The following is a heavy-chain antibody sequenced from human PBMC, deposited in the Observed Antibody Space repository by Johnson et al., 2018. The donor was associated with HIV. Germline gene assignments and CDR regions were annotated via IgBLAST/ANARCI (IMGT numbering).Heavy chain of an antibody. V-gene: IGHV3-23*04. CDR3: AKDRAGYSGFPQSGVDAFDS. D-gene: IGHD5-12*01. Sequence: QLVESGGGVVQPGGSLRLSCAASGFTFSSYAMSWVRQAPGKGLEWVSAISGSGGSTYYADSVKGRFTISRDNSKNTLYLQMNSLRAEDTAVYYCAKDRAGYSGFPQSGVDAFDSWGQGTMVTVAS. CDR1: GFTFSSYA. CDR2: ISGSGGST. J-gene: IGHJ3*02.